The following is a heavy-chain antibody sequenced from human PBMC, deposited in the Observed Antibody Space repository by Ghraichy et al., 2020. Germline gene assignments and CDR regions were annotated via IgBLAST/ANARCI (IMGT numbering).Heavy chain of an antibody. CDR2: IYYSGST. CDR3: ARHWPFAYSSYGVDV. J-gene: IGHJ6*02. CDR1: GGSISSSNCY. Sequence: SETLSLTCNVSGGSISSSNCYWGWIRQPPGKGLEWIGSIYYSGSTYYNPSLKSRVTISVDTSKNKFSLKLTSVTAADTAVYYCARHWPFAYSSYGVDVWGQGTTVIVSS. D-gene: IGHD1-26*01. V-gene: IGHV4-39*01.